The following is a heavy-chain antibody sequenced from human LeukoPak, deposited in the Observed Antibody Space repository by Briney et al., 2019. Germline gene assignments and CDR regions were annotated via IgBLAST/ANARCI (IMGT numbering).Heavy chain of an antibody. J-gene: IGHJ4*02. V-gene: IGHV1-69*05. CDR1: GYTFTSYY. Sequence: SVKVSCKASGYTFTSYYMHWVRQAPGQGLEWMGGIIPIFGTANYAQKFQGRVTITTDESTSTAYMELSSLRSEDTAVYYCARVGDSSGYYFDYWGQGTLVTVSS. CDR3: ARVGDSSGYYFDY. CDR2: IIPIFGTA. D-gene: IGHD3-22*01.